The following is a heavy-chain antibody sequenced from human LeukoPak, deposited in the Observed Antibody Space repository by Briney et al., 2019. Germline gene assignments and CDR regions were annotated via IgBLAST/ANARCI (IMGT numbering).Heavy chain of an antibody. V-gene: IGHV4-59*12. J-gene: IGHJ5*02. CDR2: IYYSGST. D-gene: IGHD3-16*01. CDR3: ARGRHRVLGFDP. CDR1: GGSISSYY. Sequence: SETLSLTCTVSGGSISSYYWSWIRQPPGKGLEWFGYIYYSGSTNYNPSLKSRVTISVDTSKNQFSLKLSSVTAADTAVYYCARGRHRVLGFDPWGQGTLVTVSS.